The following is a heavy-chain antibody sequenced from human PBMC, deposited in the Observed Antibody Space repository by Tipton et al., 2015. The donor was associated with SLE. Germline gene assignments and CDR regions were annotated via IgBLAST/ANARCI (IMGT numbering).Heavy chain of an antibody. CDR3: ARADAGYYNGLDV. Sequence: TLSLTCTVSGGSIRRSTKYWGWVRQPPGEGVEWIGNLYYSGSTYYSPSLKSRVTISVDTSKDQFSLNLTSVTAADTAVYFCARADAGYYNGLDVWGQGATVTVSS. CDR2: LYYSGST. CDR1: GGSIRRSTKY. V-gene: IGHV4-39*07. J-gene: IGHJ6*02.